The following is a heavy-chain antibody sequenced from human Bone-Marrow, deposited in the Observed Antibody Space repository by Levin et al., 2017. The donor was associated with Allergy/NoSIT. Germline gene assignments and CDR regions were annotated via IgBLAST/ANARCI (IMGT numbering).Heavy chain of an antibody. J-gene: IGHJ5*02. CDR3: ARVPWRITYNWFDP. CDR2: IKQDGSEK. V-gene: IGHV3-7*01. Sequence: PGGSLRLSCAASGFTFSSYWMSWVRQAPGKGLEWVANIKQDGSEKYYVDSVKGRFTISRDNAKNSLYLQMNSLRAEDTAVYYCARVPWRITYNWFDPWGQGTLVTVSS. D-gene: IGHD1-14*01. CDR1: GFTFSSYW.